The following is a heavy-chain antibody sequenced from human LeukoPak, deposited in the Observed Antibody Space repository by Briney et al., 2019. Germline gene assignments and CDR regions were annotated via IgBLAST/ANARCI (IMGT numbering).Heavy chain of an antibody. J-gene: IGHJ5*02. CDR2: INHSGST. Sequence: SETLSLTRAVYGGSFSGYYWSWIRQPPGKGLEWIGEINHSGSTNYNPSLKSRVTISVDTSKNQFSLKLSSVTAADTAVYYCARGVFGGTPNWFDPWGQGTLVTVSS. CDR3: ARGVFGGTPNWFDP. V-gene: IGHV4-34*01. D-gene: IGHD1/OR15-1a*01. CDR1: GGSFSGYY.